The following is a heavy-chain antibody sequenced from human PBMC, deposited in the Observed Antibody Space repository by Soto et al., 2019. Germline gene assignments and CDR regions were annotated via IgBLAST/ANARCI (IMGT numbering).Heavy chain of an antibody. CDR1: GFTFRTYT. CDR2: IRGFSPYT. Sequence: EVQLVESGRGLVKPGGSLRLSCVASGFTFRTYTINWVRQAPGKGLEWVSGIRGFSPYTFYAESVKGRFTISRDNAKNSLCLQMNSLGVEDTAVYYCARDRGYDAHDYYYNAMDVWGQGTTVTVSS. CDR3: ARDRGYDAHDYYYNAMDV. D-gene: IGHD2-15*01. V-gene: IGHV3-21*01. J-gene: IGHJ6*02.